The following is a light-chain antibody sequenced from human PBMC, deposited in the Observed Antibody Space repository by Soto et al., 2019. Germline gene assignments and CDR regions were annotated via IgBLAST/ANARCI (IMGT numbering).Light chain of an antibody. J-gene: IGLJ3*02. CDR2: GNR. CDR3: QAYDYSLTASV. CDR1: TSNLGAGYD. V-gene: IGLV1-40*01. Sequence: QSVLTQPPSVSGAPGHRVTLSCTGNTSNLGAGYDVHWYQQLPGAAPKLVIFGNRNRPSGVPERFSGSKSGTSASLAITGLQAEDEADYYCQAYDYSLTASVFGGGTKLTVL.